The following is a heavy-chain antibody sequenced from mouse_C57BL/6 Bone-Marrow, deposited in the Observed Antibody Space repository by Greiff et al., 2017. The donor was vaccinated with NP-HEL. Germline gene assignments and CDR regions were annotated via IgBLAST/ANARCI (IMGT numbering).Heavy chain of an antibody. V-gene: IGHV5-4*01. CDR3: ARDPAYYPYFYY. CDR2: ISDGGSYT. D-gene: IGHD2-10*01. CDR1: GFTFSSYA. J-gene: IGHJ2*01. Sequence: EVKVVESGGGLVKPGGSLKLSCAASGFTFSSYAMSWVRQTPEKRLEWVATISDGGSYTYYPDNVKGRFTISRDNAKNNLYLQMSLLKSEDTAIYYCARDPAYYPYFYYWGQGTTLTVSS.